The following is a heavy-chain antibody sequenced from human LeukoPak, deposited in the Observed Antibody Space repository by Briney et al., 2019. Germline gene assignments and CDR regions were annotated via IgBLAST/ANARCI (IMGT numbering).Heavy chain of an antibody. CDR2: INPNSSGT. V-gene: IGHV1-2*02. CDR1: RYTFTGYY. Sequence: ASVKVSCKASRYTFTGYYMHWVRQAPGQGLEWMGWINPNSSGTSYAQKFQGRVIMNRDTSLNTAYMELNTLISDDTAVYYCARDIFTVPARNAFDIWGQGTMVTVS. J-gene: IGHJ3*02. CDR3: ARDIFTVPARNAFDI. D-gene: IGHD2-2*01.